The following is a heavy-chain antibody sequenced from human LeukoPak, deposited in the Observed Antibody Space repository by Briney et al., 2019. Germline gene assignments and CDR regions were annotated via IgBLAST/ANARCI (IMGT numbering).Heavy chain of an antibody. J-gene: IGHJ4*02. V-gene: IGHV3-7*05. D-gene: IGHD2-15*01. CDR2: IKEDGSTK. Sequence: GGSLTLSCEVSGFTFSTYWMTWVRQAPGKGLEWAANIKEDGSTKYYADSVKGRFTISRDNSENTLYLQMNSLRVEDTAVYYCVRDFRCSGGSYPLFAYWGQGTLVTVSS. CDR3: VRDFRCSGGSYPLFAY. CDR1: GFTFSTYW.